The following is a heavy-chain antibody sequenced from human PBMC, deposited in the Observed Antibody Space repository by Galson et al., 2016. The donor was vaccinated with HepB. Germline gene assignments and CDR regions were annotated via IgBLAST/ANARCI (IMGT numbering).Heavy chain of an antibody. CDR3: ARDYAAYGDPARYYYFEKDV. Sequence: SLRLSCAGCGLTVSRSYMSWVRQAPGKGLEWVSIVHSGGRTYYSDSVKGRFTISSATSKNTLYLQMNSLRADDTAVYYCARDYAAYGDPARYYYFEKDVWGQGTTVTVSS. V-gene: IGHV3-66*01. D-gene: IGHD4-17*01. CDR1: GLTVSRSY. J-gene: IGHJ6*02. CDR2: VHSGGRT.